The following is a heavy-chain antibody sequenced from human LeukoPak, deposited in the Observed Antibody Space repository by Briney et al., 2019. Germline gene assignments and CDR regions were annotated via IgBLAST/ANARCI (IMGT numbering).Heavy chain of an antibody. Sequence: SETLSLTCTVPGGSISSSSYYWGWLRQPPGTGLEWIGSIYYSGSTYYNPSLKSRVTISVDTSKNQFSLKLSSVTAADTAVYYCARHSYYDSSGYYYFDYWGQGTLVTVSS. CDR1: GGSISSSSYY. J-gene: IGHJ4*02. V-gene: IGHV4-39*01. D-gene: IGHD3-22*01. CDR3: ARHSYYDSSGYYYFDY. CDR2: IYYSGST.